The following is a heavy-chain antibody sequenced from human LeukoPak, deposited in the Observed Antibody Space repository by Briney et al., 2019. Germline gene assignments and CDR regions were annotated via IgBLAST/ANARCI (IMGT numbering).Heavy chain of an antibody. D-gene: IGHD3-9*01. J-gene: IGHJ4*02. Sequence: GGSLRLSCAASGFTFSSYWMHWVRQAPGKGLVWVSRINSDGSSTSYADSVKGRFTISRDNAKNTLYLQMNSLRAEDTALYYCARGRALYDILTLGYWGQGTLVTVSS. CDR1: GFTFSSYW. CDR2: INSDGSST. V-gene: IGHV3-74*01. CDR3: ARGRALYDILTLGY.